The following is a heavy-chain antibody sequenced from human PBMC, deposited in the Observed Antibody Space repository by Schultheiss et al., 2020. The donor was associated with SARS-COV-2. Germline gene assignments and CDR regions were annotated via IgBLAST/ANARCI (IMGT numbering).Heavy chain of an antibody. Sequence: SETLSLTCTVSGGSISSYYWSWIRQPPGKGLEWIGYIYYSGSTYYNPSLKSRVTISVDTSKNQFSLKLSSVTAADTAVYYCASLRIPATTIDYWGQGTLVTVSS. CDR3: ASLRIPATTIDY. D-gene: IGHD2-2*01. CDR2: IYYSGST. CDR1: GGSISSYY. J-gene: IGHJ4*02. V-gene: IGHV4-59*12.